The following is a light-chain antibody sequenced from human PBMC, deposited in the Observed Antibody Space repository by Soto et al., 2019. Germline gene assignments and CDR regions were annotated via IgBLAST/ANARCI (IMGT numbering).Light chain of an antibody. V-gene: IGKV1-39*01. J-gene: IGKJ5*01. Sequence: DIQMTQSPSSLSASVGDRVTITCRASESISRHLNWYQQKPGKAPNLLIYAASSLQNGVPSRFSGSGSGTDFTLTISNLQPEDFATDYFQQSYSTLSITFGQGTRLEIK. CDR3: QQSYSTLSIT. CDR2: AAS. CDR1: ESISRH.